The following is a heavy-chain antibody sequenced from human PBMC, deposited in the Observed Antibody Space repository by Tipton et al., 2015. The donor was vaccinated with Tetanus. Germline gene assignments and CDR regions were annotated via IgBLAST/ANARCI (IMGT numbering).Heavy chain of an antibody. CDR1: GGSVSSGAYC. J-gene: IGHJ5*02. D-gene: IGHD1-1*01. V-gene: IGHV4-31*03. CDR2: IYSRGST. Sequence: TLSLTCTVSGGSVSSGAYCWSWIRQPPGKGLESIGCIYSRGSTYYNPSLTSRVSISVDTPKNQFSMQLTSVTAADPAIYYCAGGGDNLTLQRPTGRWFYPGVHGTLVSVSS. CDR3: AGGGDNLTLQRPTGRWFYP.